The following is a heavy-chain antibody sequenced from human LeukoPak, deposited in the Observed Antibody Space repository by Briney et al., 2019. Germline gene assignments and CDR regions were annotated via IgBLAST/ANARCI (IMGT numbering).Heavy chain of an antibody. CDR1: GDSISGHY. Sequence: SETLSLTCTVSGDSISGHYWSWIRQPAGKGLEWFGRIYTIGRAIPKPSLKSRVTMSVDTSKNQFSLKLSSVTAADTAIYYCARDRDIGDFDYWGQGTLVTVSS. CDR3: ARDRDIGDFDY. V-gene: IGHV4-4*07. D-gene: IGHD5-12*01. J-gene: IGHJ4*02. CDR2: IYTIGRA.